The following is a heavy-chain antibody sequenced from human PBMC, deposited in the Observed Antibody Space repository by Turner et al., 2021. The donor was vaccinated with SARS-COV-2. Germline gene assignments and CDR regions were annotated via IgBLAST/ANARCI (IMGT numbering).Heavy chain of an antibody. D-gene: IGHD3-10*01. Sequence: EVQLVESVGGVVRPGGFLRLSFAASGFPFDDYGMSWVRQAPGKGLEWVSGINWNGGSTGYADSVKGRFTISRDNAKNSLYLQMNSLRAEDTALYYCARDRGEGWFGESHYFDYWGQGTLVTVSS. V-gene: IGHV3-20*03. CDR3: ARDRGEGWFGESHYFDY. J-gene: IGHJ4*02. CDR2: INWNGGST. CDR1: GFPFDDYG.